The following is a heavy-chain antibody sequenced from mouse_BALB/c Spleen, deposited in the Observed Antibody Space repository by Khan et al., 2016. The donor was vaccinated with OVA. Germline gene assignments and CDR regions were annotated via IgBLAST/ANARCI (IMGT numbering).Heavy chain of an antibody. J-gene: IGHJ2*01. CDR1: GYSFTGYF. Sequence: EVQLQQSGPELVKPGASVKISCKASGYSFTGYFMNWVMQSHGKSLEWIGRINPHIGETLYNPKFKGKATLTVDESSSTANMELRSLASEDSAVYYCARVYRSDFDYWGQGTTLTVSS. D-gene: IGHD1-1*01. V-gene: IGHV1-20*02. CDR3: ARVYRSDFDY. CDR2: INPHIGET.